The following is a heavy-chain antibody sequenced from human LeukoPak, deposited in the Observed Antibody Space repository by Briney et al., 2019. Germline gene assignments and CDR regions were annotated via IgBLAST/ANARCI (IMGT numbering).Heavy chain of an antibody. J-gene: IGHJ4*02. CDR3: ARDGLPPDY. CDR2: IYHSGST. V-gene: IGHV4-38-2*02. Sequence: SETLSLTCTVSGYSISSGYYWGWIRQPPGKGLEWIGSIYHSGSTYYNPSLKSRVTISVDTSKNQFSLKLSSVTAADTAVYYCARDGLPPDYWGQGTLVTVSS. D-gene: IGHD3/OR15-3a*01. CDR1: GYSISSGYY.